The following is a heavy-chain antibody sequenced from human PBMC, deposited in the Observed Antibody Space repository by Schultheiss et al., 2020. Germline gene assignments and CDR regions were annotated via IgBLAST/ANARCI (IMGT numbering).Heavy chain of an antibody. CDR3: ARDRAGKTFDY. Sequence: GESLKISCAASGFTFSSYAMSWVRQAPGKGLEWVSVIYSGGSTYYADSVKGRFTISRDNAKNSLYLQMNSLRAEDTAVYYCARDRAGKTFDYWGQGTLVTVSS. V-gene: IGHV3-66*02. CDR1: GFTFSSYA. CDR2: IYSGGST. D-gene: IGHD6-19*01. J-gene: IGHJ4*02.